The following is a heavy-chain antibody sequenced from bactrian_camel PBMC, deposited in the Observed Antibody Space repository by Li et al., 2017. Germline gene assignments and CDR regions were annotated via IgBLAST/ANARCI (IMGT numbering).Heavy chain of an antibody. V-gene: IGHV3S1*01. D-gene: IGHD2*01. CDR1: GFTDSNLY. CDR3: AARLWYEGSCLNELLFKAGELYGF. Sequence: HVQLVESGGALAQPGGSLRLSCAVSGFTDSNLYTTWVRQALGKGLDWVSAIYTGGGSTYYADSVKGRFTISKDNTENTLYLQMRSLTIEDTAMYYCAARLWYEGSCLNELLFKAGELYGFRGQGTQVTGS. J-gene: IGHJ4*01. CDR2: IYTGGGST.